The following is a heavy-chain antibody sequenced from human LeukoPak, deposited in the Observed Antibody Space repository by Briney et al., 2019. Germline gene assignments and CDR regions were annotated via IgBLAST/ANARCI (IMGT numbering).Heavy chain of an antibody. CDR3: ARGRSGGFFDY. CDR2: ISPTTSVI. D-gene: IGHD6-25*01. J-gene: IGHJ4*02. V-gene: IGHV3-48*04. CDR1: GFTFSNFG. Sequence: GGSLRLSCAASGFTFSNFGINWVRQAPGKGLEWVSYISPTTSVIYYADSVEGRFIISRDNAKNSVYLQMNSLRAEDTAVSYCARGRSGGFFDYWGQGTLVTVSS.